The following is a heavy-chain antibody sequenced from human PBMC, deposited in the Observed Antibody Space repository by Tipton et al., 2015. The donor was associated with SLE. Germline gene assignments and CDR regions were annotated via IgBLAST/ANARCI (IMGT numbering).Heavy chain of an antibody. D-gene: IGHD3-3*01. CDR1: GGSISSSSYY. CDR2: IYTSGST. J-gene: IGHJ4*02. CDR3: ARDFWSGYYTASFDY. V-gene: IGHV4-61*02. Sequence: TLSLTCTVSGGSISSSSYYWSWIRQPAGKGLEWIGRIYTSGSTNYNPSLKSRVTISVDTSKNQFSLKLSSVTAADTAVYYCARDFWSGYYTASFDYWGQGTLVTVSS.